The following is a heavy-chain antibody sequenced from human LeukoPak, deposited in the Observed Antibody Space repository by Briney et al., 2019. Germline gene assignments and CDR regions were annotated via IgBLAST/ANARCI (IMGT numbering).Heavy chain of an antibody. J-gene: IGHJ4*02. V-gene: IGHV3-30-3*01. D-gene: IGHD5-12*01. CDR1: GFTFSSYA. Sequence: GGSLRLPCAASGFTFSSYAMHWVRQAPGKGLEWVAVISYDGSNKYYADSVKGRFTISRDNSKNTLYLQMNSLRAEDTAVYYCASTQSADIVATIRYWGQGTLVTVSS. CDR2: ISYDGSNK. CDR3: ASTQSADIVATIRY.